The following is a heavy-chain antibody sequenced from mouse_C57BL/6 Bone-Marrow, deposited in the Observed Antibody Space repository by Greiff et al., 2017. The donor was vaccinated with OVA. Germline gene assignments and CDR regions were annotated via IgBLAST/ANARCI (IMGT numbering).Heavy chain of an antibody. V-gene: IGHV5-9-1*02. CDR2: ISSGGDYI. J-gene: IGHJ1*03. Sequence: EVKLMESGEGLVKPGGSLKLSCAASGFTFSSYAMSWVRQTPEKRLEWVAYISSGGDYIYYAATVKGRFTISRDHARNTLYLQMSSLKSEDTAMYYCTRDHGNYRYWYFDVWGTGTTVTVAS. CDR1: GFTFSSYA. CDR3: TRDHGNYRYWYFDV. D-gene: IGHD2-1*01.